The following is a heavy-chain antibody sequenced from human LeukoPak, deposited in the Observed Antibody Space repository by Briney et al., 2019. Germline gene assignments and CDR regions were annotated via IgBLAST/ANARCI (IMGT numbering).Heavy chain of an antibody. J-gene: IGHJ4*02. D-gene: IGHD4-23*01. CDR3: ARDDPTTVVTRGFDY. V-gene: IGHV1-2*02. CDR1: GYTFTGYY. Sequence: ASVKVSCMASGYTFTGYYMHWVRQAPGQGLEWMGWINPNSGGTNYAQKFQGRVTMTRDTSISTAYMELSRLRSDDTAVYYCARDDPTTVVTRGFDYWGQGTLVTVSS. CDR2: INPNSGGT.